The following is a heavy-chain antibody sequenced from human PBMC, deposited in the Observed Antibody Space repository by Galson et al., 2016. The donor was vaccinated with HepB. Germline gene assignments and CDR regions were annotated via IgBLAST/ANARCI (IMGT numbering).Heavy chain of an antibody. D-gene: IGHD2/OR15-2a*01. V-gene: IGHV4-31*03. J-gene: IGHJ4*02. CDR3: TRETTANYLGFDY. CDR1: GGSFTTDGYY. CDR2: ISYSGSD. Sequence: TLSLTCTVSGGSFTTDGYYWSWIRQYPGKGLEWIGYISYSGSDYYNPSLKSRVNISVDTSKNQFSLKVTSVTAADTAVYYCTRETTANYLGFDYWGQGTLVTVSS.